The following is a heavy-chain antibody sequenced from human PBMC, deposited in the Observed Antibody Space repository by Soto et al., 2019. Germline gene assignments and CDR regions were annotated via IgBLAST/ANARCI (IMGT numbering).Heavy chain of an antibody. CDR1: GFTIGSYG. D-gene: IGHD4-17*01. CDR3: VKDKERGGYGSDFDS. J-gene: IGHJ4*02. V-gene: IGHV3-23*01. CDR2: ITGGNT. Sequence: GGSLRLSCAASGFTIGSYGMGWVRQAPGKGLEWVSTITGGNTYYAASVKGRFTISRDNYKNTLYLQMGSLRAEDTALYYCVKDKERGGYGSDFDSWGQGTLVTVSS.